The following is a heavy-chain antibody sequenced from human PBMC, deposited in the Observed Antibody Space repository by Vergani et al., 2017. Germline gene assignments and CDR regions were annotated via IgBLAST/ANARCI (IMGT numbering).Heavy chain of an antibody. CDR2: IFSSGTT. CDR1: GGSVRTSIGYY. J-gene: IGHJ5*02. Sequence: QVQLQESGPGLVKPSQTLSLSCTVSGGSVRTSIGYYWTWIRQPAGKTLEWIGEIFSSGTTNYNPSLKSRVTISVDTSKNQFSLKLSSVTAADTAVYYCARDPGGYVWGSYEAWFDPWGQGTLVTVSS. V-gene: IGHV4-61*10. CDR3: ARDPGGYVWGSYEAWFDP. D-gene: IGHD3-16*01.